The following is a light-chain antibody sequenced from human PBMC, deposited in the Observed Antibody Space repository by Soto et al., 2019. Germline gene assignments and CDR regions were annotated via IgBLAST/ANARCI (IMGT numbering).Light chain of an antibody. J-gene: IGLJ2*01. CDR1: NSDVGGYNY. Sequence: SALTQPASVSGSPGQSITISCTGTNSDVGGYNYVSWYQQHPGKAPKLMIYDVSNRPSGVSNRFSGSKSGNTASLTISGLQAEDEADYYCSSYTSSSTLFGGGTKVTVL. CDR2: DVS. V-gene: IGLV2-14*01. CDR3: SSYTSSSTL.